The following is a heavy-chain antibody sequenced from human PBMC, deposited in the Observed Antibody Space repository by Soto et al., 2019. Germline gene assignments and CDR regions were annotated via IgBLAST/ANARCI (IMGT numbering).Heavy chain of an antibody. J-gene: IGHJ6*03. D-gene: IGHD1-26*01. Sequence: GGSLRLSCAASGFTFSSYGMHWVRQAPGKGLEWVAVISYDGSNKYYADSVKGRFTISRDNSKNTLYLQMNSLRAEDTAVYYCAKDGGPYYYYDMDVWGKGTTVTVSS. CDR3: AKDGGPYYYYDMDV. CDR1: GFTFSSYG. CDR2: ISYDGSNK. V-gene: IGHV3-30*18.